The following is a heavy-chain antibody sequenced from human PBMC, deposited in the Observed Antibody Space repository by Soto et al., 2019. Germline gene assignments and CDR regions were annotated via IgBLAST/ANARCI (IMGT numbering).Heavy chain of an antibody. CDR1: GFTFTSYT. V-gene: IGHV3-21*01. CDR2: ISSSSSYI. D-gene: IGHD3-9*01. CDR3: AIEDYDILTCYYRVDYYYGMDV. Sequence: PGGSLRLSCAASGFTFTSYTMHWVRQAPGKGLEWVSSISSSSSYIYYADTVKGRFTISRDNAKKSLYLQMNSLRAEDTAVYYCAIEDYDILTCYYRVDYYYGMDVWGQETTVTVSS. J-gene: IGHJ6*02.